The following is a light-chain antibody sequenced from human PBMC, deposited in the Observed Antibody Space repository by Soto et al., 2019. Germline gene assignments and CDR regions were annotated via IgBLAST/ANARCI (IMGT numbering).Light chain of an antibody. CDR2: DVN. Sequence: QSVLTQPASVSGSPGQSITISCTGTSSDIGAYNFVSGYQQHPGKAPKLMLYDVNIRPSGVSNRFSGSKSGNTASLTISGLQAEDEADYYCTSWTTSTTMIFGGGTQLTVL. V-gene: IGLV2-14*03. CDR1: SSDIGAYNF. CDR3: TSWTTSTTMI. J-gene: IGLJ2*01.